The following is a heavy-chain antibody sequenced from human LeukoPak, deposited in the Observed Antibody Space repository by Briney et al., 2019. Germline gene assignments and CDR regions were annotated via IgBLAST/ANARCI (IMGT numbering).Heavy chain of an antibody. V-gene: IGHV6-1*01. CDR2: TYYRSKWYN. J-gene: IGHJ3*02. D-gene: IGHD6-13*01. CDR3: ARGAWSSSWSGDDAFDI. Sequence: LSQTLSLTCAISGDSVSSNSAAWNWIRQSPSRGLEWLGRTYYRSKWYNDYAVSVKSRITINPDTSKNQFSLQLNSVTPEDTAVYYCARGAWSSSWSGDDAFDIWGQGTMVTVSS. CDR1: GDSVSSNSAA.